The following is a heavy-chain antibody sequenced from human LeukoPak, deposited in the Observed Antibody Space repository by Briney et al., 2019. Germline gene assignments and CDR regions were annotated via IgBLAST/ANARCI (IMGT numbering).Heavy chain of an antibody. CDR2: VSYSGGT. CDR1: GDSVSGHY. D-gene: IGHD5-12*01. J-gene: IGHJ3*01. V-gene: IGHV4-59*02. Sequence: SETLSLTCTVSGDSVSGHYWSWIRQTPGKGLVWIGYVSYSGGTNYNPSLKRRVSISLDTSKNQFSLKLSSPAAADPAVYYCARAPMAITTSAFPDAFDFWGQGTMVTVSS. CDR3: ARAPMAITTSAFPDAFDF.